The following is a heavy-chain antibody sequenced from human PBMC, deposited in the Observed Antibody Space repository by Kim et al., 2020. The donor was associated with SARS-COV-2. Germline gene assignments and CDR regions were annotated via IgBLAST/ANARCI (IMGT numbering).Heavy chain of an antibody. Sequence: ASVKVSCKASGYTFTSYAMNWVRQAPGQGLEWMGWINTNTGNPTFAQGFTGRFVFSLDTSVSTAYLQISSLKAEDTAVYYCARAVRSSSWYPVQNDYWGQGTLVTVSS. CDR1: GYTFTSYA. V-gene: IGHV7-4-1*02. D-gene: IGHD6-13*01. CDR2: INTNTGNP. J-gene: IGHJ4*02. CDR3: ARAVRSSSWYPVQNDY.